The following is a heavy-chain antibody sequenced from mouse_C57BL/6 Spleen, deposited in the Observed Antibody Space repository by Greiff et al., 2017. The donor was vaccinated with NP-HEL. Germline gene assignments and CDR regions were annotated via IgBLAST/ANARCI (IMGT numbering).Heavy chain of an antibody. CDR3: ARSITTVADY. J-gene: IGHJ2*01. D-gene: IGHD1-1*01. CDR2: INPSTGGT. Sequence: EVQLQQSGPELVKPGASVKISCKASGYSFTGYYMNWVKQSPEKSLEWIGEINPSTGGTTYNQKFKAKATLTVDKSSSTAYMQLKSLTSEDSAVYYCARSITTVADYWGQGTTLTVSS. V-gene: IGHV1-42*01. CDR1: GYSFTGYY.